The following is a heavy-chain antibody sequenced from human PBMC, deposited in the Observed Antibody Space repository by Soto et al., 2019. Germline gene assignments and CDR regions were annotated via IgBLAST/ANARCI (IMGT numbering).Heavy chain of an antibody. J-gene: IGHJ5*02. CDR2: IFSNGVP. D-gene: IGHD1-7*01. Sequence: QVQLQESGPGLVKPSQTLSLTCSVSGGAISGSNYYLNWIRQHPGRGLEWIGYIFSNGVPYYNPALDSRVTISVDASKNQFSLRLSSVTAADKAVYYCARSLGVGELLNYFDPWGQGTLVTVSS. V-gene: IGHV4-31*03. CDR3: ARSLGVGELLNYFDP. CDR1: GGAISGSNYY.